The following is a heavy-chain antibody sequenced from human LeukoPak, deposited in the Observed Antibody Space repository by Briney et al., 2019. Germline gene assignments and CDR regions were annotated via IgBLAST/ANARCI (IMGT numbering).Heavy chain of an antibody. V-gene: IGHV3-21*01. CDR1: GFTFSSYS. J-gene: IGHJ3*02. D-gene: IGHD3-22*01. CDR3: ARSHYYDSSGYLDAFDI. CDR2: ISSSSSYI. Sequence: GGSLRLSCAASGFTFSSYSMNWVRQAPGKGLEWVSSISSSSSYIYYADSVKGRFTISRDNAKNSQYLQMNSLRAEDTAVYYCARSHYYDSSGYLDAFDIWGQGTVVTVSS.